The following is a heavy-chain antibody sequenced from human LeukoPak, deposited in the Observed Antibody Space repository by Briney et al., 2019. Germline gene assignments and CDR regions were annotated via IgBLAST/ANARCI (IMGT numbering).Heavy chain of an antibody. CDR2: IHHDGRI. CDR3: ARSHDHLWGNYPDY. CDR1: GGSIDSTNW. D-gene: IGHD3-16*02. Sequence: SETLSLTCDVSGGSIDSTNWWNWVRQPPGKGLEWIGEIHHDGRINYNPSLKSRVTLSVDKSKNQFSLRLNSVTAADTAMYYCARSHDHLWGNYPDYWGQGTLVTISS. V-gene: IGHV4/OR15-8*01. J-gene: IGHJ4*02.